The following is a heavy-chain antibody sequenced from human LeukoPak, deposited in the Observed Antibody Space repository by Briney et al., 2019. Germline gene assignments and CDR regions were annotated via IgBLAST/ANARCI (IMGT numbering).Heavy chain of an antibody. Sequence: GGSLRLSCAASGFTFSGYAMNWVRQAPGKGLEWLSHISSTGGTIYYADSVKGRFTISRDNAKNSLYLQMNSLRSEDTAIYYCAEGTTGWGQGTLVTVSS. CDR2: ISSTGGTI. D-gene: IGHD1-1*01. V-gene: IGHV3-48*03. J-gene: IGHJ1*01. CDR1: GFTFSGYA. CDR3: AEGTTG.